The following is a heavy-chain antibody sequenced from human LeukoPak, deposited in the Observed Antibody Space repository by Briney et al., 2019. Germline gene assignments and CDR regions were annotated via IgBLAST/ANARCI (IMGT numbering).Heavy chain of an antibody. CDR1: GYTFTGYY. J-gene: IGHJ4*02. Sequence: GASVKVSCKASGYTFTGYYMHWVRQAPGQGLEWMGWINPNSGGTNYAQKFQGRVTMTRDTSISTAYIELSRLRSDDTAVYYCARMGGYSSGWYMGSFDYWGQGTLVTVSS. D-gene: IGHD6-19*01. CDR2: INPNSGGT. CDR3: ARMGGYSSGWYMGSFDY. V-gene: IGHV1-2*02.